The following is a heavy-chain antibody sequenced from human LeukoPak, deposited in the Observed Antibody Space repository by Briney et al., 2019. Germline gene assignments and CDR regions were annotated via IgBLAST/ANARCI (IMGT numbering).Heavy chain of an antibody. Sequence: SENLSLTCVISGGSVSSGSSYWSWIRQPPGKGLEWIGNISYTGNTYYNPSLKSRVTLSVDTSKNQFSLKLSSVPAADTAIYYCARHLNNGFDIWGRGTTVTVSS. J-gene: IGHJ3*02. CDR2: ISYTGNT. V-gene: IGHV4-39*01. CDR1: GGSVSSGSSY. D-gene: IGHD2/OR15-2a*01. CDR3: ARHLNNGFDI.